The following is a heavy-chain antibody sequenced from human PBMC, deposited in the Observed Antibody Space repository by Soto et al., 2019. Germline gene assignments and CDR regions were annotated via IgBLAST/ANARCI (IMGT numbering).Heavy chain of an antibody. CDR3: AKALYGSSSSPIDF. CDR1: GFTFDDYA. Sequence: GGSLRLSCAASGFTFDDYAMHWVRQAPGKGLERVSYITWNSGYIGYADSVKGRFTISRDNANNSLYLQMNSLKTEDTAFYYCAKALYGSSSSPIDFWGRGTLVTVSS. J-gene: IGHJ1*01. V-gene: IGHV3-9*01. D-gene: IGHD6-13*01. CDR2: ITWNSGYI.